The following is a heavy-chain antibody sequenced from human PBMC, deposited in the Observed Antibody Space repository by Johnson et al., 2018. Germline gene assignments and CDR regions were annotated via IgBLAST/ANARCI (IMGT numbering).Heavy chain of an antibody. J-gene: IGHJ3*02. V-gene: IGHV3-9*01. D-gene: IGHD3-22*01. CDR1: GFTFDDYA. CDR3: AKESVVGDAFDI. CDR2: ISWNSGSI. Sequence: VQLVESGGGLVQPGRSLRLSCAASGFTFDDYAMHWVRQAPGKGLEWVSGISWNSGSIGYADSVKGRFTISRDNAKNSLYLQMNSRRAEDTALYYCAKESVVGDAFDIWCEGTMVTVSS.